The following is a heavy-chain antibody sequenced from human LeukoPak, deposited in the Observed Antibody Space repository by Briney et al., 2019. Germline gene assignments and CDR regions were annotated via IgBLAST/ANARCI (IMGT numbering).Heavy chain of an antibody. Sequence: GGSLRLSCAASGFTFSSYALSWVRQAPGKGLEWVSAISGSGGSTYYADSVKGRFTISRDNSKNTLYLQMNSLRAEDTAVYYCAKFVVVVITSHFDYWGQGTLVTVSS. CDR1: GFTFSSYA. V-gene: IGHV3-23*01. CDR3: AKFVVVVITSHFDY. J-gene: IGHJ4*02. D-gene: IGHD3-22*01. CDR2: ISGSGGST.